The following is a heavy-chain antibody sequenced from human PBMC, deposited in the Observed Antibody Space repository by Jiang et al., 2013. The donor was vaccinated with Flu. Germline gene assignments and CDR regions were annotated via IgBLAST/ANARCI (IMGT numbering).Heavy chain of an antibody. J-gene: IGHJ4*02. CDR3: AREVRWPPDFDY. CDR1: GFTFSTYE. Sequence: VQLLESGGGLVQPGGSLRLSCAASGFTFSTYEMDWVRQAPGKGLEWIAYISNRPSTTYYSDSVQGRFTISRDNGKNSLYLQMNSLRVDDTAVYYCAREVRWPPDFDYWGQGTLVIVSS. V-gene: IGHV3-48*03. CDR2: ISNRPSTT.